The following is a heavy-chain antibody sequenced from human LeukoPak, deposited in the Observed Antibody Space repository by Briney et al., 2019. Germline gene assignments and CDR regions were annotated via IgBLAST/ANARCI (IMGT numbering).Heavy chain of an antibody. J-gene: IGHJ5*02. D-gene: IGHD3-10*01. CDR2: INPNSGGT. V-gene: IGHV1-2*02. Sequence: ASVKVSCKASGYTFTGYSMHWVRQAPGQGLEGMGWINPNSGGTNYAQKFQGRVTMTRDTSISTAYMELSSLRSDDTAVYYCARAGRGVWFGEKNWFDPWGQGTLVTVSS. CDR1: GYTFTGYS. CDR3: ARAGRGVWFGEKNWFDP.